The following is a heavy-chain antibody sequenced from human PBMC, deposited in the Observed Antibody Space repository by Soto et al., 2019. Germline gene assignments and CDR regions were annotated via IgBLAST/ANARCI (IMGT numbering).Heavy chain of an antibody. CDR1: GFTFSSYS. CDR2: ISSSSSYI. Sequence: PGGSLRLSCPASGFTFSSYSMNWVRQAPGKGLEWVSSISSSSSYIYYADSVKGRFTISRDNAKNSLYLQMNSLRAEDTAVYYCARAFSXTYYYDSSGYFWNAFDIWGQGTMVTVSS. D-gene: IGHD3-22*01. CDR3: ARAFSXTYYYDSSGYFWNAFDI. V-gene: IGHV3-21*01. J-gene: IGHJ3*02.